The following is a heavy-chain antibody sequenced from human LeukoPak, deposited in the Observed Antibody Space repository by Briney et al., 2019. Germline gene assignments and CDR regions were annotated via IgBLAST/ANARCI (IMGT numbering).Heavy chain of an antibody. J-gene: IGHJ4*02. CDR2: IGTAGDI. CDR1: GFTFSNYD. D-gene: IGHD3-10*01. CDR3: ARSGSDGSMTQFAY. Sequence: GGSLRLSCAASGFTFSNYDMHWVRQATGKGLEWVSGIGTAGDIYYPGSVKGRFTISRENAKNSLYLQMNSLRTGDTAMYYCARSGSDGSMTQFAYWGQGTLVTVSS. V-gene: IGHV3-13*01.